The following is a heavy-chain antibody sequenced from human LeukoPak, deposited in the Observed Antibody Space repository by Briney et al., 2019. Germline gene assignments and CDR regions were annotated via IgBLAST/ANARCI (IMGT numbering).Heavy chain of an antibody. D-gene: IGHD3-22*01. CDR2: IIPIFATA. J-gene: IGHJ4*02. CDR3: ARGPITTRSHFDY. V-gene: IGHV1-69*13. CDR1: GYTLPSYG. Sequence: SVPVSCLASGYTLPSYGISWVRQAPGRGLEWMGGIIPIFATANYAQQFQGRVTITADESTSTAYMELSSLRSEDTAVYYCARGPITTRSHFDYWGQGTLVTVPS.